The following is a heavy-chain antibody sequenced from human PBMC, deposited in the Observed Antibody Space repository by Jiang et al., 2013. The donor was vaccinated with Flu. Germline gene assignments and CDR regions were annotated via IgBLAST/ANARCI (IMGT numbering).Heavy chain of an antibody. D-gene: IGHD6-13*01. CDR2: INTKTGNP. J-gene: IGHJ6*02. Sequence: QSGSELKKPGASVKVSCEASGYTFTAYAVNWVRQAPGQGPEWMGWINTKTGNPTYAQGFTGRFVFSLDTSVSTAYLQISSLKAEDTAVYYCARREATAAGTVATGMDVWGQRGPRSPSP. CDR3: ARREATAAGTVATGMDV. V-gene: IGHV7-4-1*02. CDR1: GYTFTAYA.